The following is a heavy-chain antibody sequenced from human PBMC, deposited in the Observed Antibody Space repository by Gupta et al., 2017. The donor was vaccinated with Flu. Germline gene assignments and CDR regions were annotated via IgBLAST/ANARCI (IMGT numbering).Heavy chain of an antibody. V-gene: IGHV4-38-2*01. J-gene: IGHJ6*02. CDR2: IYHSGST. CDR1: GYSISSGYY. Sequence: QVQLQESGPGLVKPSETLSLTCAVSGYSISSGYYWGWIRQPPGKGLEWIGSIYHSGSTYYNPSLKSRVTISVDTSKNQFSLKLSSVTAADTAVYYCASWSSEFAYYGMDVWGQGTTVTVSS. CDR3: ASWSSEFAYYGMDV. D-gene: IGHD1-26*01.